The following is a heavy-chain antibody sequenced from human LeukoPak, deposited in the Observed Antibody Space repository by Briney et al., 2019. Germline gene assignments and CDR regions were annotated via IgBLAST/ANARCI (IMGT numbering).Heavy chain of an antibody. Sequence: PSETLSLTCTVSGYSMSSGYYWGWIRQPPGNGLQWIGSIFHSGNSYYNPSLKSRVTISVDTSKNQFSLKLSSVTAADTAVYYCARIGGLSAIGIWGQGTLVTVSS. CDR3: ARIGGLSAIGI. CDR1: GYSMSSGYY. J-gene: IGHJ4*02. V-gene: IGHV4-38-2*02. CDR2: IFHSGNS. D-gene: IGHD2-21*02.